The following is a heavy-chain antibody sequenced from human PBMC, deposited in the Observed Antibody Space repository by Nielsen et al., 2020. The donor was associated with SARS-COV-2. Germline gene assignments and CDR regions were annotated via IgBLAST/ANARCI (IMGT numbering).Heavy chain of an antibody. V-gene: IGHV3-33*01. CDR3: ARETHKSTSIESSSWYGLSNYYYYMDV. J-gene: IGHJ6*03. D-gene: IGHD6-13*01. Sequence: WIRQPPGKGLEWVAVIWYDGSNKYYADSVKGRFTISRDNSKNTLYLQMNSLRAEDTAVYYCARETHKSTSIESSSWYGLSNYYYYMDVWGKGTTVTVSS. CDR2: IWYDGSNK.